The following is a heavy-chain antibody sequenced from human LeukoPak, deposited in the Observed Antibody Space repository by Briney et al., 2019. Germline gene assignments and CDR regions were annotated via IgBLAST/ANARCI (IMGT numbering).Heavy chain of an antibody. Sequence: ASVKVSCKASGGTFSSYAISWVRQAPGPGLEWMGGIIPIFGTANYAQKFQGRVTITADESTSTAYIELSSLRSEDTAVYYCARGQRYSYGYDYWGQGTLVTVSS. CDR1: GGTFSSYA. D-gene: IGHD5-18*01. CDR3: ARGQRYSYGYDY. J-gene: IGHJ4*02. V-gene: IGHV1-69*13. CDR2: IIPIFGTA.